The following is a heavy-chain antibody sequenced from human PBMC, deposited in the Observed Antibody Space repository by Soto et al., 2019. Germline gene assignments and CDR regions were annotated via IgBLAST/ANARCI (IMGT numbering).Heavy chain of an antibody. CDR3: ARHSNYSDSRGYYSDYFDY. CDR2: IYYSGST. CDR1: GGSISSYY. V-gene: IGHV4-59*05. J-gene: IGHJ4*02. Sequence: SEILSLTCTVSGGSISSYYWSWIRQPPGKGLEWIGSIYYSGSTYYNPSLKSRVTVSVDTSKNQFSLQLHSVTPEDTAVYYCARHSNYSDSRGYYSDYFDYWGQGTVVTVSS. D-gene: IGHD3-22*01.